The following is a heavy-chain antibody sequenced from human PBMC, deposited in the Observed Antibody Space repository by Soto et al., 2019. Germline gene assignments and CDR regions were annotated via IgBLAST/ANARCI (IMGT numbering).Heavy chain of an antibody. CDR2: ISWNRGRI. CDR3: AIAGTIVRGFIEDFDY. CDR1: GFTFDDYA. Sequence: GGSLRLSCAASGFTFDDYAMHWVRQAPGKGLEWVSGISWNRGRIGYADSVKGLFTISRDNAKNSLYLQMNSLRAEDTALYYCAIAGTIVRGFIEDFDYWGQGTLVTVSS. J-gene: IGHJ4*02. V-gene: IGHV3-9*01. D-gene: IGHD3-10*01.